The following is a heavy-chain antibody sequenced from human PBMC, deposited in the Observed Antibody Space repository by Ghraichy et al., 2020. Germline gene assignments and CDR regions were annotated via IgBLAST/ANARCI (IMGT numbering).Heavy chain of an antibody. J-gene: IGHJ4*02. D-gene: IGHD6-6*01. CDR3: AREGEYSSSTKRPQSYFDY. CDR1: GYTLTELS. Sequence: ASVKVSCKVSGYTLTELSMHWVRQAPGKGLEWMGGFDPEDGETIYAQKFQGRVTMTEDTSTDTAYMELSSLRSEDTAVYYCAREGEYSSSTKRPQSYFDYWGQGTLVTVSS. CDR2: FDPEDGET. V-gene: IGHV1-24*01.